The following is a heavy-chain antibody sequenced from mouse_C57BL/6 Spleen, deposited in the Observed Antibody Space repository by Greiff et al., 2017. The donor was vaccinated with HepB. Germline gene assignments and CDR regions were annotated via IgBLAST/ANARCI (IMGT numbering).Heavy chain of an antibody. V-gene: IGHV1-82*01. J-gene: IGHJ3*01. CDR1: GYAFSSSW. CDR2: IYPGDGDT. D-gene: IGHD2-1*01. Sequence: VQLVESGPELVKPGASVKISCKASGYAFSSSWMNWVKQRPGKGLEWIGRIYPGDGDTNYNGKFKGKATLTADKSSSTAYMQLSSLTSEDSAVYFCASPYGNPFAYWGQGTLVTVSA. CDR3: ASPYGNPFAY.